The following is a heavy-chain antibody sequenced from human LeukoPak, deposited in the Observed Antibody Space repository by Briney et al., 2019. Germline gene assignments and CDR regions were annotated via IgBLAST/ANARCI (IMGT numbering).Heavy chain of an antibody. J-gene: IGHJ4*02. CDR2: IYYSGST. V-gene: IGHV4-39*07. D-gene: IGHD5-24*01. CDR1: GGSISSSSYY. Sequence: SETLSLTCTVSGGSISSSSYYWGWIRQPPGKGLEWIGSIYYSGSTYYNPSLKSRVTISVDTSKNQFSLKLSSVTAADTAVYYCARGLRWLQQVAFDYWGQGTLATVSS. CDR3: ARGLRWLQQVAFDY.